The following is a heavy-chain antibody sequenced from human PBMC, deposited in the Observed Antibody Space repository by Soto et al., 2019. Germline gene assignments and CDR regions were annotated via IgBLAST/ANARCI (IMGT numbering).Heavy chain of an antibody. Sequence: QVQLVQSGPEVRKPGASVKVSCEASGYTFTTSGISWVRQVPGQGLEWMGWISTYNGDTNSAQNFQGRVLMTADTSPXTAYMELMSLKSDDTAVYYCARQGSWPYYYYGLDVWGQGTIVTVSS. J-gene: IGHJ6*02. CDR3: ARQGSWPYYYYGLDV. D-gene: IGHD1-26*01. V-gene: IGHV1-18*01. CDR1: GYTFTTSG. CDR2: ISTYNGDT.